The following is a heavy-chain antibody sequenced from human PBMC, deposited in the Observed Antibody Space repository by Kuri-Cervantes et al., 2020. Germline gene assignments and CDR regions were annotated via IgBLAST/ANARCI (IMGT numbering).Heavy chain of an antibody. J-gene: IGHJ4*02. CDR3: ARDIGGGYSDY. CDR1: GGSISSSYY. D-gene: IGHD2-15*01. CDR2: IKPDGSVK. V-gene: IGHV3-7*01. Sequence: ETLSLTCTVSGGSISSSYYCGWIRQPPGKGLEWVANIKPDGSVKNYLDSVKGRFTISRDNALNSLYLQMSSLTAEDTAVYYCARDIGGGYSDYWGQGTLVTVSS.